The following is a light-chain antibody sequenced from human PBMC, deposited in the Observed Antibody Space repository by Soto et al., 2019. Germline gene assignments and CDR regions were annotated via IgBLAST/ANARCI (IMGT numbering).Light chain of an antibody. CDR1: ESVSSN. CDR2: GAS. V-gene: IGKV3-15*01. J-gene: IGKJ4*01. CDR3: LQYDNWLT. Sequence: EVFMRQSTATLSVSRGERATLSWWASESVSSNFAWYQQKPCQAPRLLIYGASTRVTGIPARFTGSGSGTEFTLTISSLQSEDFAVYSCLQYDNWLTFGGGTKVDI.